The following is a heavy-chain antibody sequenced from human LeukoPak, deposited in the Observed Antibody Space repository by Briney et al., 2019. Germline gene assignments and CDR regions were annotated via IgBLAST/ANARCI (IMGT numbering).Heavy chain of an antibody. J-gene: IGHJ4*02. CDR1: GGSISSGGYY. Sequence: SETLSLTCTVSGGSISSGGYYWSWICQHPGKGLEWIGYIYYSGSTYYNPSLKSRVTISVDTSKNQFSLKLSSVTAADTAVYYCARQPGIAYGSGSNTLDYWGQGTLVTVSS. V-gene: IGHV4-31*03. D-gene: IGHD3-10*01. CDR3: ARQPGIAYGSGSNTLDY. CDR2: IYYSGST.